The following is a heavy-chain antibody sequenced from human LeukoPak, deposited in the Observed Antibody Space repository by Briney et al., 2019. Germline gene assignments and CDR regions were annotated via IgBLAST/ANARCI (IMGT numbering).Heavy chain of an antibody. CDR3: ARGSRGDTAMVKSVPFDP. D-gene: IGHD5-18*01. V-gene: IGHV1-24*01. Sequence: ASVKVSCKVSGYTLTELSIHWVRQPPGKGLEWMGGFDPEDGETIYAQKFQGRVTMTEDTSTDTAYMELSSLRSEDTAVYYCARGSRGDTAMVKSVPFDPWGQGTLVTVSS. CDR1: GYTLTELS. J-gene: IGHJ5*02. CDR2: FDPEDGET.